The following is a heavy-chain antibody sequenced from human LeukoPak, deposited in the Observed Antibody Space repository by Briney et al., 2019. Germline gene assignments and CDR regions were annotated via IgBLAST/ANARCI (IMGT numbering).Heavy chain of an antibody. CDR2: INHSGST. Sequence: PSETLSLTCAVYGGSFSGYYWSWIRQPPGKGLEWIGEINHSGSTNYNPSLKSRVTISVDTSKNQFSLKLSSVTAADTAVYYCARTVAVASTCDWFDPWGQGTLVTVSS. J-gene: IGHJ5*02. CDR1: GGSFSGYY. CDR3: ARTVAVASTCDWFDP. D-gene: IGHD6-19*01. V-gene: IGHV4-34*01.